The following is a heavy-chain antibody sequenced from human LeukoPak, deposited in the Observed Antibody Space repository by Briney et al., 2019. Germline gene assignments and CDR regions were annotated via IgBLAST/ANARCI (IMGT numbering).Heavy chain of an antibody. J-gene: IGHJ3*02. V-gene: IGHV3-33*01. CDR3: ARDLSKAVAAYAFDI. Sequence: PGGSLRLSCAASGFTFSSYGMHWVRQAPGKGLEWVADIWYDGSNKYYADSVKGRFTISRDNSKNTLYLQMNSLRAEDTAVYYCARDLSKAVAAYAFDIWGQGTMVTVSS. CDR1: GFTFSSYG. CDR2: IWYDGSNK. D-gene: IGHD6-19*01.